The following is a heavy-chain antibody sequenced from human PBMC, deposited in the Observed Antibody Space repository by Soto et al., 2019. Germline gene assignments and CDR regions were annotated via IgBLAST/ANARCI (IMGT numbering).Heavy chain of an antibody. V-gene: IGHV3-23*01. CDR3: AKDGSGRWAMDA. CDR2: ITGSGSHA. D-gene: IGHD3-10*01. Sequence: EVQLLESGGGLVQPGGSLRLSCAASGFTFSNYSMRWVRQAPGQGLEWGSTITGSGSHAYYADPLKGRFTISNDISKSTLFLHMNSLSGEDTAVYYCAKDGSGRWAMDAWGQGTTVTVSS. J-gene: IGHJ6*02. CDR1: GFTFSNYS.